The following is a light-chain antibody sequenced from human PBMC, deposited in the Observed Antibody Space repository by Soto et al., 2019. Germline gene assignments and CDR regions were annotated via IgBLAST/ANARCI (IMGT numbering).Light chain of an antibody. CDR1: QSVLYSPNNKNY. Sequence: DIVMTQSPDSLAVSLGERATINCKSSQSVLYSPNNKNYLAWYQQKPGQPPKLLIYWASTRESGVPDRFSGSGSGTYLTLTISCLQAEDVAVYYCQQYYSPPYTFGQGTNLGIK. CDR3: QQYYSPPYT. J-gene: IGKJ2*01. CDR2: WAS. V-gene: IGKV4-1*01.